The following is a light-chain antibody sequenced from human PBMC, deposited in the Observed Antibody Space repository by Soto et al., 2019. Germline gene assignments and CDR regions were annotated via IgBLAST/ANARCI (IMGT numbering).Light chain of an antibody. J-gene: IGKJ2*01. CDR1: QSVSTW. Sequence: DMQMTQSPSTLSAYVGDRVTITCRASQSVSTWLAWYQQKPGKAPKLLISDASSLQSGVPSSFSGRGSGTEFTLTISSLQPDDFATYYCQQYDNYPYTFGQGTKLGIK. CDR2: DAS. V-gene: IGKV1-5*01. CDR3: QQYDNYPYT.